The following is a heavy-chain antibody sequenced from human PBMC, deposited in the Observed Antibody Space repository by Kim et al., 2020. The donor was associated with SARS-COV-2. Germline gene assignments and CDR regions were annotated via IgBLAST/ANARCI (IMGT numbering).Heavy chain of an antibody. CDR3: AKGPYNKPLGY. J-gene: IGHJ4*02. D-gene: IGHD1-20*01. CDR2: ISAGGGST. CDR1: GLTFSSYA. Sequence: GGSLRLSCAAYGLTFSSYAMSWVRQAPGKGLERVSTISAGGGSTYYADTEKGRFTISRVNSKKTLYLQMNRLRVEDTAVYYCAKGPYNKPLGYWGQVTLVNNSS. V-gene: IGHV3-23*01.